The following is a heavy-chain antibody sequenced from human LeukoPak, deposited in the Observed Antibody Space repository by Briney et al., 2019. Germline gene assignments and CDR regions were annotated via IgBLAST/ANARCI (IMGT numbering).Heavy chain of an antibody. CDR3: ARDLGDIVVVPAASPFDY. D-gene: IGHD2-2*01. J-gene: IGHJ4*02. CDR1: GYTFTSYG. Sequence: ASVKVSCKASGYTFTSYGISWVRQAPGQGLEWMGWISAYNGNTNYAQKLQGRVTMTTDTSTSTAYMELRSLRSDDTAVYYCARDLGDIVVVPAASPFDYWGQGTLVTVSS. CDR2: ISAYNGNT. V-gene: IGHV1-18*01.